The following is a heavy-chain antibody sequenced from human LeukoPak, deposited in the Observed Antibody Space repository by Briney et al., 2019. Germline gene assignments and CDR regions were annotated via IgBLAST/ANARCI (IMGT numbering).Heavy chain of an antibody. V-gene: IGHV3-30*04. CDR3: AKVGTDLNYMDV. D-gene: IGHD3/OR15-3a*01. J-gene: IGHJ6*03. CDR1: GFTFSNYA. CDR2: ISYDGSNK. Sequence: GGSLRLSCAASGFTFSNYAMHWVRQAPGKGLEWVAVISYDGSNKNYADSVKGRFTISRDNSKNTLYLQMNSLRAEDTAVYYCAKVGTDLNYMDVWGKGTTVTVSS.